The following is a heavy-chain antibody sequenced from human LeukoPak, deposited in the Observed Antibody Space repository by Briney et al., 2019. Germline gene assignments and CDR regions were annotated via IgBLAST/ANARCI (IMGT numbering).Heavy chain of an antibody. V-gene: IGHV3-66*01. D-gene: IGHD3-22*01. CDR2: IYSGGST. Sequence: GGSLRLSCAASGFTVSSNYMSWVRPAPGKGLEWVSVIYSGGSTYYADSVKGRFTISRDNSKNTLYLQMNSLRAEDTAVYYCARDYMYYYDSSGYHYFDYWGQGTLVTVSS. CDR3: ARDYMYYYDSSGYHYFDY. J-gene: IGHJ4*02. CDR1: GFTVSSNY.